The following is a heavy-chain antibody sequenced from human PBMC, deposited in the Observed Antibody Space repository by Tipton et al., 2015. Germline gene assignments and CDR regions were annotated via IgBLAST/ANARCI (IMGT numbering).Heavy chain of an antibody. D-gene: IGHD3-10*01. CDR1: GGSISSYY. J-gene: IGHJ4*02. V-gene: IGHV4-59*12. CDR3: ARGSGSGLVDY. Sequence: TLSLTCTVSGGSISSYYWSWVRQPPGKGLEWIGYIYYSGSTNYNPSLKSRVTISVDTSNNHFSLKLSSVTAADTAVYYCARGSGSGLVDYWGQGTLVTVSS. CDR2: IYYSGST.